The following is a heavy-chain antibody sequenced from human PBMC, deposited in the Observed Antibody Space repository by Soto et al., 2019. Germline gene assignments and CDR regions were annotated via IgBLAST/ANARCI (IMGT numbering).Heavy chain of an antibody. CDR1: GGSISSSSYY. Sequence: SETLSLTCTVSGGSISSSSYYWGWIRQPPGKGLEWIGSIYYSGSTYYNPSLKSRVTISVDTSKNQFSLKLSSVTAADTAVYYCARRVGDYWGQGTLVTVSS. J-gene: IGHJ4*02. CDR2: IYYSGST. CDR3: ARRVGDY. D-gene: IGHD1-26*01. V-gene: IGHV4-39*01.